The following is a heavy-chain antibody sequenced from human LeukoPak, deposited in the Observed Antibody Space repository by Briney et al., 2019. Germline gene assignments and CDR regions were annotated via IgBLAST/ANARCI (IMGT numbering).Heavy chain of an antibody. CDR1: GFIFSTSG. CDR3: ARIQRSYDYVWGSYRYTVRAVIFDY. Sequence: NPGGSLRLSCAASGFIFSTSGMNWVRQPPGKGLEWIGEINHSGSTNYNPSLKSRVTISVDTSKNQFSLKLSSVTAADTAVYYCARIQRSYDYVWGSYRYTVRAVIFDYWGQGTLVTVSS. V-gene: IGHV4-34*01. CDR2: INHSGST. D-gene: IGHD3-16*02. J-gene: IGHJ4*02.